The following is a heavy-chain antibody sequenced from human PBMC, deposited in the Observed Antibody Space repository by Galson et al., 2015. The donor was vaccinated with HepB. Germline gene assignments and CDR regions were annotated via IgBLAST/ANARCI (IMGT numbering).Heavy chain of an antibody. J-gene: IGHJ5*02. CDR2: ISYDGSNK. D-gene: IGHD6-6*01. Sequence: SLRLSCAASGLTFSSYAMHWVRQAPGKGLEWVAVISYDGSNKYYADSVKGRFTISRDNSKNTLYLQMNSLRAEDTAVYYCARGQIAAPLNWFDPWGQGTLVTVSS. CDR1: GLTFSSYA. CDR3: ARGQIAAPLNWFDP. V-gene: IGHV3-30-3*01.